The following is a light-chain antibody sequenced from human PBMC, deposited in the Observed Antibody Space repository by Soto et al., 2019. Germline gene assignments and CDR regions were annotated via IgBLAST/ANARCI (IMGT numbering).Light chain of an antibody. CDR2: NND. V-gene: IGLV1-44*01. J-gene: IGLJ2*01. Sequence: QSVLTQPPSASGTPGQRVTISCSGTSSDIGSNSVSWYHHLPGTAPKLLTYNNDQRPSGVPDRFSGSKSDTSASLAISGLQSEDEAEYYCAAWDDSLNGPLFGGGTKLTVL. CDR3: AAWDDSLNGPL. CDR1: SSDIGSNS.